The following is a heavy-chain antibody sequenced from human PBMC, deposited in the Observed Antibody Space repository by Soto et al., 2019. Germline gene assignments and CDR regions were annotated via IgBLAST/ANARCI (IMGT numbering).Heavy chain of an antibody. CDR3: ARALPYSSSGDS. J-gene: IGHJ4*02. CDR2: ISASNGNI. Sequence: QVQLVQSGAEVKKPGASVRVSCKASGYTFTTYGISWVRQAPGQGLEWMGWISASNGNINYGEKFQGRVTMTTDSFTSTAYMELSSLTSDDTAVYYCARALPYSSSGDSWGRGTLVTVSS. CDR1: GYTFTTYG. D-gene: IGHD6-13*01. V-gene: IGHV1-18*01.